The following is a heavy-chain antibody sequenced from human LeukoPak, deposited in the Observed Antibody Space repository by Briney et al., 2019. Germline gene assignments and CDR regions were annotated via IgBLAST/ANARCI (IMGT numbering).Heavy chain of an antibody. J-gene: IGHJ4*02. V-gene: IGHV3-23*01. CDR1: GFTFSSYA. CDR3: AKVVGSGWYHGGSI. CDR2: ISDIGGST. D-gene: IGHD6-19*01. Sequence: PGGSLRLSCAASGFTFSSYAMSWVRQAPGKGLEWVSAISDIGGSTYYADSVKGRFTISRDNSKNTLYLQMNSLRAEDTAVYYCAKVVGSGWYHGGSIWGQGTLVTVSS.